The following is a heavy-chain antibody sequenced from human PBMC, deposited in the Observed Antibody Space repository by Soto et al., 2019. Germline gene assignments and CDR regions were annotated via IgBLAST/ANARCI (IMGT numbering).Heavy chain of an antibody. Sequence: GGSLRLSCAASGFTFSSYIMHWVRQAPGKGLEWVAAISSDGSNSGSLDSVRGRFSISRDNSDNTLYLQMTSLSPEDSAVYFCARDRIRLWFCVGAFDVWGHGTMVTVSS. CDR3: ARDRIRLWFCVGAFDV. V-gene: IGHV3-30-3*01. CDR2: ISSDGSNS. J-gene: IGHJ3*01. CDR1: GFTFSSYI. D-gene: IGHD5-18*01.